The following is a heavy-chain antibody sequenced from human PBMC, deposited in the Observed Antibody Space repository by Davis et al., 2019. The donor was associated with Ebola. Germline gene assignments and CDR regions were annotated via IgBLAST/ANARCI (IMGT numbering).Heavy chain of an antibody. J-gene: IGHJ4*02. V-gene: IGHV3-33*06. Sequence: GESLKISCAASGFTLSSYGMHWVRQAPGKGLEWVAVIWYDGSNKYYADSVKGRFTISRDNSKNTLYLQMNSLRAEDTAVYYRAKETSYYYDSSGYYLQYYFDYWGQGTLVTVSS. CDR1: GFTLSSYG. D-gene: IGHD3-22*01. CDR3: AKETSYYYDSSGYYLQYYFDY. CDR2: IWYDGSNK.